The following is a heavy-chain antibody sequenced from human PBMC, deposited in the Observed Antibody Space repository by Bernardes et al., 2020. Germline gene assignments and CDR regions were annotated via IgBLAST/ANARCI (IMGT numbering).Heavy chain of an antibody. Sequence: GSLRLSCAASGFTFSDSAMTWVRRAPGKGLEWVSALSGSGLSTYYADSVKGRFTVSRDNSKNTLSLQMNSLRAEDTAVYYCAQGGVTIFGVGGWGQGTLVIVSS. J-gene: IGHJ4*02. D-gene: IGHD3-3*01. CDR3: AQGGVTIFGVGG. CDR1: GFTFSDSA. V-gene: IGHV3-23*01. CDR2: LSGSGLST.